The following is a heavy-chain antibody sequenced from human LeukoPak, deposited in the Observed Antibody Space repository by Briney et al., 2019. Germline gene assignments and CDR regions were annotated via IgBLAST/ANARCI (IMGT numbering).Heavy chain of an antibody. CDR3: ARGTLAGYFLGY. CDR1: GFTFSTYA. J-gene: IGHJ4*02. CDR2: VSDNGGDT. D-gene: IGHD3-9*01. Sequence: PGGSLRLSCTASGFTFSTYAVTWVRQAPGKGLEWVSDVSDNGGDTSYADSVKGRFSISRDNAKNTVYLQMDSLRAEDTAQYYCARGTLAGYFLGYWGQGTLVTVSS. V-gene: IGHV3-23*01.